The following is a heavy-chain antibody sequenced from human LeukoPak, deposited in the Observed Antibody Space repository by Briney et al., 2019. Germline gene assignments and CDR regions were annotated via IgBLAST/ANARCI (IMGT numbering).Heavy chain of an antibody. CDR2: IIPIFGTA. CDR1: GGTFSSYA. V-gene: IGHV1-69*06. Sequence: ASVKVSCKASGGTFSSYAISWVRQAPGQGLEWMGGIIPIFGTANYAQKFQGRVTITADKSTSTAYMELRSLRSDDTAVYYCARPQGDILTGYWPDAFDIWGQGTMVTVSS. J-gene: IGHJ3*02. CDR3: ARPQGDILTGYWPDAFDI. D-gene: IGHD3-9*01.